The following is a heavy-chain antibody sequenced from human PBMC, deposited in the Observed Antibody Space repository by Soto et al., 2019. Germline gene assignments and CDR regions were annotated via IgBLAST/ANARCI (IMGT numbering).Heavy chain of an antibody. CDR1: GYTFTSHY. CDR3: AREGRWLQRHFDY. D-gene: IGHD5-12*01. V-gene: IGHV1-46*01. CDR2: INPSGGIA. Sequence: AAVKVSCKSSGYTFTSHYVHWVRQAPGQGLEWMGIINPSGGIATYAQKFQGKVTVTRDTSTSTVYMELSSLRSEDTAVYYCAREGRWLQRHFDYWGQGALVTVSS. J-gene: IGHJ4*02.